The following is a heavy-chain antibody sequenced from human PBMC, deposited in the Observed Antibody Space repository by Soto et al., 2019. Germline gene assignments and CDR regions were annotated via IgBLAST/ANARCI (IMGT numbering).Heavy chain of an antibody. Sequence: GGSLRLSCAASGFTFSSYAMSWVRQAPGKGLEWVSAISSSGGSTYYADSVKGRFTISRDNSKNTLYLQMNSLRAADTAVYYCARDRHYDSSGYDYVGYFDLWGRGTLVTVS. J-gene: IGHJ2*01. CDR1: GFTFSSYA. CDR3: ARDRHYDSSGYDYVGYFDL. D-gene: IGHD3-22*01. V-gene: IGHV3-23*01. CDR2: ISSSGGST.